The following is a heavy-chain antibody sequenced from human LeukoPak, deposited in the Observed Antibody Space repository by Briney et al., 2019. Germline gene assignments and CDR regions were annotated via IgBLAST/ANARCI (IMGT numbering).Heavy chain of an antibody. CDR3: ARSLTTLTYEGY. D-gene: IGHD1-1*01. CDR2: ISSSSSTI. V-gene: IGHV3-48*04. CDR1: GFTFSSYS. Sequence: GGSLRLSCAASGFTFSSYSMNWVRQVPGKGLEWVSYISSSSSTIYYADSVKGRFTVSRDNAKNSLFLQMNSLRAEDTAIYYCARSLTTLTYEGYWGQGTLVTVSS. J-gene: IGHJ4*02.